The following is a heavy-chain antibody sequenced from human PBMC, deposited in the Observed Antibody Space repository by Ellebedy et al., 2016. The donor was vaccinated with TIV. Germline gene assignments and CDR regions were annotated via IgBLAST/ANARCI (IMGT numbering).Heavy chain of an antibody. CDR2: ISSTVITI. CDR1: GFTFSDYY. D-gene: IGHD6-13*01. V-gene: IGHV3-11*01. J-gene: IGHJ6*02. CDR3: ARVRFSSSRYVNHGVDV. Sequence: PGGSLRLSCAASGFTFSDYYMSRIRQAPGKGLEWLSYISSTVITIYYADSVKGRFTISSDNAKNSLYLQMNSRRAEDTAVYYCARVRFSSSRYVNHGVDVWGQGTTVTVSS.